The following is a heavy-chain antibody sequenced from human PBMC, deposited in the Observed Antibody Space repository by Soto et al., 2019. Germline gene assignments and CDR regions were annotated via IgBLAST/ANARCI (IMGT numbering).Heavy chain of an antibody. CDR3: TRAGSRAGAYYYYGMDV. Sequence: GGSLRLSCTASGFTFGDYAMSWFRQAPGKGLEWVGFIRSKAYGGTTEYAASVKGRFTISRDDSKSIAYLQMNSLKTEDTAVYYCTRAGSRAGAYYYYGMDVWGQGTTVTVS. CDR1: GFTFGDYA. CDR2: IRSKAYGGTT. V-gene: IGHV3-49*03. J-gene: IGHJ6*02. D-gene: IGHD3-10*01.